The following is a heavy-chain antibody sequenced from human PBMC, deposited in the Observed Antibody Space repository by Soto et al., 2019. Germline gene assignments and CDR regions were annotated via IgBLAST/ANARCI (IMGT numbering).Heavy chain of an antibody. CDR2: ISGNGGST. D-gene: IGHD3-16*01. CDR3: AKVGATIFYGMDV. J-gene: IGHJ6*02. CDR1: GFSFSHYG. V-gene: IGHV3-23*01. Sequence: PGGSLRLSCAASGFSFSHYGMNWVRQAPGKGLEWVSGISGNGGSTYYADSVKGRFTISRDNSENTVSVQLNDLRAEDTAVYCCAKVGATIFYGMDVWGQGTTVTVSS.